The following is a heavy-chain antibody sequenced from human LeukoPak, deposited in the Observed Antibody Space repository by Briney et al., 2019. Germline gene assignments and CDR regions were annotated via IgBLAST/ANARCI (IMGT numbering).Heavy chain of an antibody. CDR3: AREAKMGEDDY. Sequence: GASVKVSCKASGYTFTSYDINWVRQATGQGLEWMGWMNPNSGNTGYAQKFQGRVTMTRNTSISTAYMELSSLRSKDTAVYCCAREAKMGEDDYWGQGTLVTVSS. V-gene: IGHV1-8*01. CDR1: GYTFTSYD. D-gene: IGHD3-16*01. CDR2: MNPNSGNT. J-gene: IGHJ4*02.